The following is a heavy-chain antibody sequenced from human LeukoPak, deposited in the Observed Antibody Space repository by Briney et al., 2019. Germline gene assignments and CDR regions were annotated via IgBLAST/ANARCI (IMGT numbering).Heavy chain of an antibody. V-gene: IGHV1-2*02. CDR3: AGDINWNGAGY. CDR1: GYTFTDYY. Sequence: ASVKLSCKASGYTFTDYYMHWVRQAPGQGLEWMGWINLNSRGTNYAQKFQGRVTMTRDTSISTAYMELNRLRSDDTAVFYCAGDINWNGAGYWGQGTLVSVSS. D-gene: IGHD1-1*01. CDR2: INLNSRGT. J-gene: IGHJ4*02.